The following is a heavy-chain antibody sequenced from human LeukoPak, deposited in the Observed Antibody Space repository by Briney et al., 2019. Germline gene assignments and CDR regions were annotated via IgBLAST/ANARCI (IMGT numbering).Heavy chain of an antibody. J-gene: IGHJ5*02. CDR2: INPSGGST. Sequence: ASVKVSCKASGYTFTSYYRHWVRQAPGQGLEWMGIINPSGGSTSYAQKFQGRVTMTRDTSTSTVYMELSSLRSEDTAVYYCARDLGQYYDTSDNWFDPWGQGTLVTVSS. CDR3: ARDLGQYYDTSDNWFDP. CDR1: GYTFTSYY. V-gene: IGHV1-46*01. D-gene: IGHD3-22*01.